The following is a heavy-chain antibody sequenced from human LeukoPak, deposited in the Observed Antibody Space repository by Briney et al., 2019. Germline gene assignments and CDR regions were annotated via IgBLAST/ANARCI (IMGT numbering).Heavy chain of an antibody. CDR3: ARIAGVATITGYYYYYYMDV. CDR1: GGSISSYY. J-gene: IGHJ6*03. Sequence: PSETLSLTCTVSGGSISSYYWSWIRQPAGKGLEWIGRIYSSGSTNYNPSLKSRVTFSVDTSKNQFSLKLTSVTAADTAMYYCARIAGVATITGYYYYYYMDVWGKGTTVTISS. D-gene: IGHD5-12*01. V-gene: IGHV4-4*07. CDR2: IYSSGST.